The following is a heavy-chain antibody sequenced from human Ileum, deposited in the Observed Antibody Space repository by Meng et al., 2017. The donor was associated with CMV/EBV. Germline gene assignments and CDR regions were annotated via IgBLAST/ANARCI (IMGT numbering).Heavy chain of an antibody. V-gene: IGHV3-48*03. CDR3: ARDSVDRPVVTPEDSAFDV. CDR1: GFTFSTYE. D-gene: IGHD4-23*01. J-gene: IGHJ3*01. CDR2: ISSSGSNI. Sequence: WGSLRLSCAASGFTFSTYEINWVRQAPGKGLEWISYISSSGSNILYADSVKGRFTISRDNAKNSLYLQMNSLRVEDTAVYYCARDSVDRPVVTPEDSAFDVWGQGTMVTVSS.